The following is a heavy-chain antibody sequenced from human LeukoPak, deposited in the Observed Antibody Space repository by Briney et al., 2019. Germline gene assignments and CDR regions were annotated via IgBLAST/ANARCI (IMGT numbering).Heavy chain of an antibody. J-gene: IGHJ4*02. CDR1: GGSVSSTTYY. V-gene: IGHV4-39*01. CDR3: ARYVVYGSGKYYFDY. CDR2: LKYDGSS. Sequence: AETLSLTCTVSGGSVSSTTYYWSWIRQPPGKGLEWIPSLKYDGSSYYNPSLKSRVTISVDTSENQFSLKLRPVTAADAAVYYCARYVVYGSGKYYFDYWGQGTLVTVS. D-gene: IGHD3-10*01.